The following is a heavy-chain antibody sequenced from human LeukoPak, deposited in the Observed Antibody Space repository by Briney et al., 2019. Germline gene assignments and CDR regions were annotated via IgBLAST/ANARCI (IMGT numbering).Heavy chain of an antibody. J-gene: IGHJ4*02. V-gene: IGHV4-4*02. Sequence: PSETLSLTCGVSGGSITITNYWTWVRQPPGKGLEWIAEVNLQGSTNYNPSLMGRVAISVDTSENHISLQLTSVTAADTAVYYCAREGGPYRPLDYSGQGTLVTVSS. CDR3: AREGGPYRPLDY. CDR1: GGSITITNY. CDR2: VNLQGST.